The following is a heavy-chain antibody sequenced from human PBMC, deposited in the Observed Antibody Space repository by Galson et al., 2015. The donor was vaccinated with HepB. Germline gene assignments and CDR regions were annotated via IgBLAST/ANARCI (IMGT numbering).Heavy chain of an antibody. D-gene: IGHD3-16*02. CDR1: GYTFTSNW. Sequence: QSGAEVKKPGESLRISCKGSGYTFTSNWIGWVRQMPGKGLEWLGIIYPGDSDTRYSPSFQGQVTISVDKSISTAYLQWSSLKASDTAMYYCARSVLGSYHPDYFDYWGQGTLVTVSS. CDR2: IYPGDSDT. CDR3: ARSVLGSYHPDYFDY. J-gene: IGHJ4*02. V-gene: IGHV5-51*03.